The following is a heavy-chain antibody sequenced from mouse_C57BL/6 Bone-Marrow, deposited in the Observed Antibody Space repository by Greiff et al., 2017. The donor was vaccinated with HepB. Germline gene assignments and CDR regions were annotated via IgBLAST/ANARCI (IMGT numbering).Heavy chain of an antibody. J-gene: IGHJ2*01. CDR3: VRHGGYDDFFFDY. Sequence: EVKLVESGGGLVQPKGSLKLSCAASGFSFNTYAMNWVRQAPGKGLEWVARIRSKSNNYATYYADSVKDRFTISRDDSESMLYLQMNNLKTEDTAMYYCVRHGGYDDFFFDYWGQGTTLTVSS. V-gene: IGHV10-1*01. CDR1: GFSFNTYA. CDR2: IRSKSNNYAT. D-gene: IGHD2-2*01.